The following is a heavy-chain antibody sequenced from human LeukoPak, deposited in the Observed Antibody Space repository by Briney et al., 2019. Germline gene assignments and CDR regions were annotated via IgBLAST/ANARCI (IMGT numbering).Heavy chain of an antibody. D-gene: IGHD2-2*01. CDR2: IYYSGST. J-gene: IGHJ3*02. Sequence: SQTLSLTCTVSGGSISSGDYYWSWIRQPPGKGLEWIGYIYYSGSTYYNPSLKSRVTISADTSKNQFSLKLSSVTAADTAVYYCAGSSTSFDAFDIWGQGTMVTVSS. CDR1: GGSISSGDYY. CDR3: AGSSTSFDAFDI. V-gene: IGHV4-30-4*01.